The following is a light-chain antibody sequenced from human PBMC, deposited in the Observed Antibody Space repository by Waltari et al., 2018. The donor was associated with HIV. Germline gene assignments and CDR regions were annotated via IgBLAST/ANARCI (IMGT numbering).Light chain of an antibody. J-gene: IGLJ2*01. V-gene: IGLV1-44*01. CDR1: SSNIGSNT. CDR3: AAWDDTLNAVV. CDR2: INT. Sequence: QSVLTQPPSASGTPGQRVTISCSGSSSNIGSNTVNWYQHLPGTAPKLLMYINTQRPSGVPDRFSGSKSVTSASLAISGLQSEDEAAYFCAAWDDTLNAVVFGGGTKLTVL.